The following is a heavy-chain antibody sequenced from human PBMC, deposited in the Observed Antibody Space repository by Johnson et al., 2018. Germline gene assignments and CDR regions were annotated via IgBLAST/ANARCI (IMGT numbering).Heavy chain of an antibody. Sequence: QVQLVQSGGGLVKPGESLRLSCAASGFTFSDYYISWIRQAPGKGLEWVSYISSSGNTRYYADSVKGRFTISRDNARNSLSLQMNSLRVEDTAVYYWARGEVTMTTMQHWGQGTLVTVSS. D-gene: IGHD4-17*01. CDR3: ARGEVTMTTMQH. CDR2: ISSSGNTR. V-gene: IGHV3-11*04. CDR1: GFTFSDYY. J-gene: IGHJ1*01.